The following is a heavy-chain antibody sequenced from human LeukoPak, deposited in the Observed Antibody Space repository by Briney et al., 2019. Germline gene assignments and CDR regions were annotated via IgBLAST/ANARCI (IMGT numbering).Heavy chain of an antibody. CDR1: GGSISSSSYY. Sequence: SETLSLTCTVSGGSISSSSYYWGWIRQPPGKGLEWIGSIYYSGSIYYNPSLKSRATISLYTSKNQFSLKLSSVTAADTAVYYCASGPYYDFWSGYSLDYWGQGTLVTVSS. V-gene: IGHV4-39*01. D-gene: IGHD3-3*01. CDR2: IYYSGSI. CDR3: ASGPYYDFWSGYSLDY. J-gene: IGHJ4*02.